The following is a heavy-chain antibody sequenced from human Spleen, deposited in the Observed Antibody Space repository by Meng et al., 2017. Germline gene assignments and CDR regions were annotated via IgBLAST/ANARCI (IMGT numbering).Heavy chain of an antibody. D-gene: IGHD1/OR15-1a*01. J-gene: IGHJ4*02. CDR2: TYYRSKWYS. CDR1: GDSVSSNSAA. V-gene: IGHV6-1*01. CDR3: GRVKGGTVGVDY. Sequence: SAPCLVSPSKTISIPCAISGDSVSSNSAAWTWIRQSPSRGLEWLGRTYYRSKWYSDYAISLKSRITINPDTSKNQFSLHLNSVTPEDTAIYYCGRVKGGTVGVDYWGLGTLVTVFS.